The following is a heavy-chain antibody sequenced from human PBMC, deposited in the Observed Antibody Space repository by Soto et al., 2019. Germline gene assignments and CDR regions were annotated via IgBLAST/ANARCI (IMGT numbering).Heavy chain of an antibody. D-gene: IGHD6-13*01. CDR2: ITGSGAGS. CDR1: GFTFSSYA. Sequence: EVQLLESGGGWLQPGGSLRLSCAASGFTFSSYAMNWVRQAPGKGLEWVSGITGSGAGSYYSDSVKGRFTISGDNSKNTLYLQMNSLRAEDTTVYYCAKAYSNSWPNDWFDPWGQGTLVTVSS. CDR3: AKAYSNSWPNDWFDP. J-gene: IGHJ5*02. V-gene: IGHV3-23*01.